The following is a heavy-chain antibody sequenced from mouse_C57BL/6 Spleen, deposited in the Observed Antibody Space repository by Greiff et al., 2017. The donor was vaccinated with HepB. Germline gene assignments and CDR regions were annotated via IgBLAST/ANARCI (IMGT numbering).Heavy chain of an antibody. D-gene: IGHD4-1*01. CDR1: GYTFTSYW. Sequence: VQLQQPGTELVKPGASVKLSCKASGYTFTSYWMHWVKQRPGQGLEWIGNINPGNGGTNYNEKFKSKATLTVDKSSSTAYMQLSSLTSEDSAVYYCARCQTNWDLFDYWGQGTTLTVSS. CDR3: ARCQTNWDLFDY. J-gene: IGHJ2*01. V-gene: IGHV1-53*01. CDR2: INPGNGGT.